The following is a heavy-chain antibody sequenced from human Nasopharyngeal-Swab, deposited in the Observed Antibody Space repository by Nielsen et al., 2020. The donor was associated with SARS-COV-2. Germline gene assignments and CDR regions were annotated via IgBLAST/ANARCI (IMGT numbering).Heavy chain of an antibody. V-gene: IGHV3-30*18. Sequence: GGSLRLSCAASGFTFSSYGMHWVRQAPGKGLEWVAVISYDGSNKYYADSVKGRFTISRDNSKNTLYLQMNSLGAEDTAVYYCAKDLYDYVWGSYRDYYYGMDVWGQGTTVTVSS. CDR3: AKDLYDYVWGSYRDYYYGMDV. CDR2: ISYDGSNK. CDR1: GFTFSSYG. J-gene: IGHJ6*02. D-gene: IGHD3-16*02.